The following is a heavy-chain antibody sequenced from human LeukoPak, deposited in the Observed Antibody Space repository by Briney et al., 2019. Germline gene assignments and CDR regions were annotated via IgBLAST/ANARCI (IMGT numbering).Heavy chain of an antibody. CDR2: SYTSGST. D-gene: IGHD2-2*01. V-gene: IGHV4-4*09. CDR3: AGCCSSTSCYPGAYYYYYMDV. CDR1: GGCMSSYY. J-gene: IGHJ6*03. Sequence: SETLSLTCTVSGGCMSSYYWSWIRQPPGKGLEWIGYSYTSGSTNYNPSLKSRVTISVDTSKNQFSLKLSSVTAADTAVYYCAGCCSSTSCYPGAYYYYYMDVWGKGTTVTVSS.